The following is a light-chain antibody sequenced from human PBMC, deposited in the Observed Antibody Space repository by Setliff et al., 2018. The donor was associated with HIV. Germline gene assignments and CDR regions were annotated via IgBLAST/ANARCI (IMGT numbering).Light chain of an antibody. CDR3: CSNTGSNTYV. Sequence: QSVLTQPASVSGSPGQSITISCTGTSSDIGRYNLVSWYQQYPGKAPNLMIYQATKRPSGVSNRFSGSKSGNTASLTISGLQAEDEADYYCCSNTGSNTYVFGSGTKVTV. CDR1: SSDIGRYNL. V-gene: IGLV2-23*01. J-gene: IGLJ1*01. CDR2: QAT.